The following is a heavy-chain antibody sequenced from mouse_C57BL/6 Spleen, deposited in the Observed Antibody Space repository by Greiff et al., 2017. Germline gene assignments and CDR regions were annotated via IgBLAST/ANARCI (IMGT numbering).Heavy chain of an antibody. CDR2: IYPGSGST. D-gene: IGHD1-1*01. CDR3: ARPITTVVGGYAMDY. V-gene: IGHV1-55*01. Sequence: VQLQQPGAELVKPGASVKMSCKASGSTFTSYWITWVKQRPGPGLEWIGDIYPGSGSTNYNEKFKSKATLTVDTSSSTAYMQLSSLTSEDSAVYYCARPITTVVGGYAMDYWGQGTSVTVSS. CDR1: GSTFTSYW. J-gene: IGHJ4*01.